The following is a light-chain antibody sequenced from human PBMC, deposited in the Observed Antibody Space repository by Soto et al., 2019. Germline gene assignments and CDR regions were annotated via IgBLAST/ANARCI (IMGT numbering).Light chain of an antibody. V-gene: IGKV3-11*01. CDR3: QYGGSPT. CDR2: GAS. J-gene: IGKJ1*01. CDR1: QSVSSH. Sequence: EIVLTQSPATLSLSPGEGATVSCRASQSVSSHLAWYQQKPGQAPRLLIYGASNRATGIPDRFSGSGSGTDFTLTISRLEPEDFAVYYCQYGGSPTLGQGTKV.